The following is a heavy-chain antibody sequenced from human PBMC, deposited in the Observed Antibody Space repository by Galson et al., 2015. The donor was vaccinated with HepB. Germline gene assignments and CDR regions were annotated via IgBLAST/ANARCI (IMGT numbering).Heavy chain of an antibody. CDR3: ARDCSGGSCYEGQSVFDY. D-gene: IGHD2-15*01. V-gene: IGHV1-46*03. J-gene: IGHJ4*02. CDR1: GYTFTSYY. CDR2: INPSGGST. Sequence: SCKASGYTFTSYYMHWVRQAPGQGLEWMGIINPSGGSTSYAQKFQGRVTMTRDTSTSTVYMELSSLRSEDTAVYYCARDCSGGSCYEGQSVFDYWGQGTLVTVSS.